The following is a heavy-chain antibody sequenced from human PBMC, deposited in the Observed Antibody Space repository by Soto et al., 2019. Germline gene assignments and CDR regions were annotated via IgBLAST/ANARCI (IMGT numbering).Heavy chain of an antibody. V-gene: IGHV3-30-3*01. CDR3: ARDSNHYGSVSYSHYYYGMDV. J-gene: IGHJ6*01. Sequence: QVQLVESGGGVVQPGRSLRLSCAASGFTFSSYAMHWVGQAPGKGLEWVAVMSYDGSNKYYADSVKGRFTISRDNSKNTLYLQMNRLRAEDTAVYYCARDSNHYGSVSYSHYYYGMDVWGQGTTVTVSS. CDR2: MSYDGSNK. D-gene: IGHD3-10*01. CDR1: GFTFSSYA.